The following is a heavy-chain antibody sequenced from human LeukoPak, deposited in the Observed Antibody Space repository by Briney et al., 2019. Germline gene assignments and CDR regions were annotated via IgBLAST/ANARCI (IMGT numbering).Heavy chain of an antibody. CDR3: GRAEGHTPMLSRRISQRGYSGYAWVGYYFDY. CDR2: IYSGGST. CDR1: GFTVSSNY. V-gene: IGHV3-66*01. D-gene: IGHD5-12*01. Sequence: GGSLRLSCAASGFTVSSNYISWVRQAPGKGLEWVSVIYSGGSTYYADSGKGRFTISRDNSKNTLYLQMTRLRAEDPAVYYCGRAEGHTPMLSRRISQRGYSGYAWVGYYFDYWGQGTLVTVSS. J-gene: IGHJ4*02.